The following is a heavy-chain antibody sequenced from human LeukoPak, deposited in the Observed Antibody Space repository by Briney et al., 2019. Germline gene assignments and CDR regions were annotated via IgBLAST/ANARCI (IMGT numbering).Heavy chain of an antibody. J-gene: IGHJ4*02. V-gene: IGHV3-9*01. Sequence: PGGSLRLSCAASGFAFDDYATYWVRQPPGKGLEWVSTISWNSGNIDYADSVKGRFTISRDNSKNTLYLQMNSLRGEDTAVYYCAREFFTGWYDYWGQGTLVTVSS. CDR2: ISWNSGNI. CDR3: AREFFTGWYDY. CDR1: GFAFDDYA. D-gene: IGHD6-19*01.